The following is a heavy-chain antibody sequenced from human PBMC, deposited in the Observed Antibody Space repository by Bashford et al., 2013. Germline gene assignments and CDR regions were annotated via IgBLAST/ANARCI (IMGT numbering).Heavy chain of an antibody. CDR3: ARGPVYFYDFWSGCWFDP. D-gene: IGHD3-3*01. J-gene: IGHJ5*02. CDR1: GGTFSSYA. CDR2: IIPILGIA. V-gene: IGHV1-69*10. Sequence: SVKVSCKASGGTFSSYAISWVRQAPGQGLEWMGGIIPILGIANYAQKFQGRVTITADKSTSTAYMELSSLRSEDTAVYYCARGPVYFYDFWSGCWFDPWGQGTWSPSPQ.